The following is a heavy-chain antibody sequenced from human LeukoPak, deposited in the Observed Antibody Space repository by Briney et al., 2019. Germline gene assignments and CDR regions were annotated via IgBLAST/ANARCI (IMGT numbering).Heavy chain of an antibody. V-gene: IGHV3-48*02. Sequence: PGGSLRLSCAASGFSFSTYTMNWVRQAPGKGLDWVSYISSSSSTINYEDSVKGRFTISRDNANNSLYLQMNSLRDEDTAVYYCARARRYRSSWYHDYWGQGSLVTVSS. D-gene: IGHD6-13*01. CDR1: GFSFSTYT. CDR2: ISSSSSTI. CDR3: ARARRYRSSWYHDY. J-gene: IGHJ4*02.